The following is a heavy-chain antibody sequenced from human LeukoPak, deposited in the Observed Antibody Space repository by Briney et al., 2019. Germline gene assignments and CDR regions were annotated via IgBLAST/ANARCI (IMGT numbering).Heavy chain of an antibody. D-gene: IGHD6-6*01. CDR1: GGSFSGYY. CDR3: ARGVSSSLDY. V-gene: IGHV4-34*01. J-gene: IGHJ4*02. Sequence: TSETLCLTCAVYGGSFSGYYWSWIRQPPGKGLEWIGEINHSGSTNYNPSLKSRVTISVDTSKNQFSLKLSSVTAADTAVYYCARGVSSSLDYWGQGTLVTVSS. CDR2: INHSGST.